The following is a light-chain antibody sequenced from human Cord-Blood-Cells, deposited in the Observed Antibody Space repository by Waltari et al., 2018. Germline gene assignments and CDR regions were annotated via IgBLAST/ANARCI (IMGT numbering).Light chain of an antibody. J-gene: IGLJ1*01. Sequence: QSALTQPASVSGSPGHSFTISCTGTSSHVGVYNYVSSSQQHPGKAPKLMIYEVSNRPSGVSNRFSGSKSGNTASLTISGLQAEDEADYYCSSYTSSSTLVYVFGTGTKVTVL. CDR3: SSYTSSSTLVYV. CDR1: SSHVGVYNY. CDR2: EVS. V-gene: IGLV2-14*01.